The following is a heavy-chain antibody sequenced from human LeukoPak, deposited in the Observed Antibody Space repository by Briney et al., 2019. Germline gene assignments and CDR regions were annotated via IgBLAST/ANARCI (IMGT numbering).Heavy chain of an antibody. J-gene: IGHJ6*03. CDR2: IKANSGGK. D-gene: IGHD3-9*01. CDR1: GFTFSSYW. CDR3: ARRDGGHYDILTGYYLYYYYMDV. V-gene: IGHV3-7*01. Sequence: GGSLRLSCAASGFTFSSYWMSWVRQAPGKGLEWVANIKANSGGKYYVDSVKGRFTISRDNAKNSLYLQMNSLRAEDTAVYYCARRDGGHYDILTGYYLYYYYMDVWGKGTTVTVS.